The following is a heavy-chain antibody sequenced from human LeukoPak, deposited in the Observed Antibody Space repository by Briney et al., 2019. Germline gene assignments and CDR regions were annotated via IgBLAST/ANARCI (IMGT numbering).Heavy chain of an antibody. Sequence: GASVKVSCKASGYTFTRYGITWVRQAPGQGLEWMGWISAYNGNTNYAHKVQGRVTMTTDTSTNTAYMELRSLSSDDTAVYYCARDNSAISDCSSASCFHFNYWGQGTLVTVSS. CDR2: ISAYNGNT. D-gene: IGHD2-2*01. CDR1: GYTFTRYG. CDR3: ARDNSAISDCSSASCFHFNY. V-gene: IGHV1-18*01. J-gene: IGHJ4*02.